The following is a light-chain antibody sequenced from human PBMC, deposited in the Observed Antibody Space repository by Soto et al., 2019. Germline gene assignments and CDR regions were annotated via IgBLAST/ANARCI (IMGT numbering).Light chain of an antibody. J-gene: IGKJ2*01. V-gene: IGKV3-20*01. CDR2: GAS. Sequence: EIVLTQSPGTLSLSPGERATLSCRASQSVSSSYLAWYQQKPGQAPRLLIYGASSRATGIPDRFSGSGSWTDVPLTISRLEPEDFAVYYCQPYGSSPKYTFGQGTKLEIK. CDR3: QPYGSSPKYT. CDR1: QSVSSSY.